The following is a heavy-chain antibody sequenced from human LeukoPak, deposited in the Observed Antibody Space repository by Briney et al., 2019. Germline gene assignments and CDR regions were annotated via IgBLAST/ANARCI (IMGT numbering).Heavy chain of an antibody. CDR2: INWNGGST. Sequence: GGSLRLSCAASGFTFDYCGMSWVRQAPGKGLEWVSGINWNGGSTGYADSVKGRFTISRDNAKNSLYLQMNSLRAEDTALYHCARVGDYDGNSHFDYWGQGTLVTVSS. V-gene: IGHV3-20*01. CDR3: ARVGDYDGNSHFDY. J-gene: IGHJ4*02. D-gene: IGHD4-23*01. CDR1: GFTFDYCG.